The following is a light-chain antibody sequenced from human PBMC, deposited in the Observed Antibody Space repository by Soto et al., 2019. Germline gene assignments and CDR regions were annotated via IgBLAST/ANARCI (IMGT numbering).Light chain of an antibody. CDR1: QSVTSS. CDR2: GAS. J-gene: IGKJ4*01. CDR3: QQYNDWPRRLT. V-gene: IGKV3-15*01. Sequence: EIVLPQSPGTLSLSPGESVTLSCRARQSVTSSYIAWYQQKPGQAPRLLIYGASTRATGIPARFSGSGSGTEFTLTISSLQSEDFAVYYCQQYNDWPRRLTVGGGTKVDIK.